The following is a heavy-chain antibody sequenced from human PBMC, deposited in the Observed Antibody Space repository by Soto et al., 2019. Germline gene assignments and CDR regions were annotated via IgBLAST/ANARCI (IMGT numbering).Heavy chain of an antibody. Sequence: SETLSLTFTVSGGSISSDDWSWIRQSPGKGLEWIGYIYYTGYTNYNPSLKSRVTISVDTSKNQFSLNVSSVTAADTAVYYCARVKWFGESGFDYWGQGTLVTVSS. V-gene: IGHV4-59*01. CDR2: IYYTGYT. J-gene: IGHJ4*02. CDR1: GGSISSDD. D-gene: IGHD3-10*01. CDR3: ARVKWFGESGFDY.